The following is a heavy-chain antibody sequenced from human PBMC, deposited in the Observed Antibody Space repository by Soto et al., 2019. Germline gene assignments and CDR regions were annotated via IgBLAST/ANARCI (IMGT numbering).Heavy chain of an antibody. CDR2: TYYRSKWYN. Sequence: SQTLSLTCAISGDSVSSNSASWNWIRQSPSRGLEWLGRTYYRSKWYNDYAVSVKSRITINPDTSKNQFSLQLNSVTPEDTAVYYCARVRYSYSIPYNWFDPWGQGTLVTVSS. CDR3: ARVRYSYSIPYNWFDP. V-gene: IGHV6-1*01. CDR1: GDSVSSNSAS. D-gene: IGHD5-18*01. J-gene: IGHJ5*02.